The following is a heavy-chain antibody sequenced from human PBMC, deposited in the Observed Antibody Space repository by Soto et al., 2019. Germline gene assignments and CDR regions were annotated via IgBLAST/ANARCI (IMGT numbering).Heavy chain of an antibody. CDR2: IWYDGSNK. J-gene: IGHJ1*01. CDR1: GFTFSTYG. Sequence: QVQLVESGGGVVQPGRSLRLSCAASGFTFSTYGMHWVRQAPGKGLEGVAVIWYDGSNKYYADSVKGRFTISRDNSKNTLYLQMNSLRAEDTAVYYCARDGVGYYDSSGYSAYFQHWGQGTLVTVSS. V-gene: IGHV3-33*01. D-gene: IGHD3-22*01. CDR3: ARDGVGYYDSSGYSAYFQH.